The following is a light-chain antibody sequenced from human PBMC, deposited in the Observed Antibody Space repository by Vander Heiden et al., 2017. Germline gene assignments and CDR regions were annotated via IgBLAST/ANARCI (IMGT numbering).Light chain of an antibody. Sequence: QSVLTQPPSVSGAPGQTVTFSCTGTISNSGAGEDGHWYRQHRGTAPKVLIFGNDNRYLRVPDRFSASKSGTSASLTITGLQADDEADYYCQSYDNRLSVVFGGGTKLTVL. CDR2: GND. J-gene: IGLJ3*02. CDR3: QSYDNRLSVV. V-gene: IGLV1-40*01. CDR1: ISNSGAGED.